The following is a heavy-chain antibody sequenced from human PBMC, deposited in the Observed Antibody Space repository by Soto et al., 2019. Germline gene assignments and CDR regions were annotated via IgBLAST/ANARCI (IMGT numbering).Heavy chain of an antibody. V-gene: IGHV3-11*01. J-gene: IGHJ5*02. CDR3: ARARLRGGYNA. Sequence: QVQLVESGGGLVKPGGSLRLSCAASGFTFSGYYMSWIRQAPGKGLEWVSYISGDDTTVYHADSVKGRFTISSDSAKNSLYLQMNSLRAEVTALYYCARARLRGGYNAWGQGTLVTVSS. CDR2: ISGDDTTV. D-gene: IGHD4-17*01. CDR1: GFTFSGYY.